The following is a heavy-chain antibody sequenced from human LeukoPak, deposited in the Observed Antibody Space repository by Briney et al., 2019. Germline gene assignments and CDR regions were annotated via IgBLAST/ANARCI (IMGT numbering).Heavy chain of an antibody. CDR1: GFTFSSYS. CDR2: ISSSSSYI. J-gene: IGHJ5*02. D-gene: IGHD2-2*01. CDR3: ARDRWAVVVPAAMGWFDP. Sequence: GGSLRLSCAASGFTFSSYSMNWVRQAPGKWLEWVSSISSSSSYIYYADSVKGRFTISRDNAKNSLYLQMNSLRAEDTAVYYCARDRWAVVVPAAMGWFDPWGQGTLVTVSS. V-gene: IGHV3-21*01.